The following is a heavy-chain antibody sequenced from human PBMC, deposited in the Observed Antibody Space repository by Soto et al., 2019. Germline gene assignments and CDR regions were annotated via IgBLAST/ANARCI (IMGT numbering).Heavy chain of an antibody. V-gene: IGHV1-18*01. CDR2: VSAYNGDT. J-gene: IGHJ4*02. Sequence: QVHLVQSGAEVKKPGASVKVSCKASGYNFTSHGFSWVRQATGQGLDWMGWVSAYNGDTTYTQSLEGRVTMTTDTSTSTAYMELRSLRSDDTAVYYCARDSNDYIWGTTPGDYWGQGTLVTVSS. CDR3: ARDSNDYIWGTTPGDY. CDR1: GYNFTSHG. D-gene: IGHD3-16*01.